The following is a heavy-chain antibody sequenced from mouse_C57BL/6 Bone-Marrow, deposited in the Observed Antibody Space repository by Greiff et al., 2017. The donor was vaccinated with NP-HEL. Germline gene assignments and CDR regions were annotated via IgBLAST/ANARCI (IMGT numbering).Heavy chain of an antibody. J-gene: IGHJ4*01. V-gene: IGHV5-6*02. D-gene: IGHD1-1*01. CDR3: ARRGVVAYYAMDY. CDR2: ISSGGSYT. Sequence: EVKLVESGGDLVKPGGSLKLSCAASGFTFSSYGMSWVRQTPDKRLAWVATISSGGSYTYYPDSVKGRFTISRDNAKNTLYLQMSSLKSEDTAMYYCARRGVVAYYAMDYWGQGTSVTVSS. CDR1: GFTFSSYG.